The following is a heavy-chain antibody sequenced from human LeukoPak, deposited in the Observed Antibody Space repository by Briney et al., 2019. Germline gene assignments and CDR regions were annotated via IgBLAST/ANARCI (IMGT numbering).Heavy chain of an antibody. CDR1: GFTFSSYG. J-gene: IGHJ4*02. V-gene: IGHV3-23*01. CDR2: ISGSGGST. Sequence: GGSLRLSCAASGFTFSSYGMSWVRQAPGKGLEWVSAISGSGGSTYYADSVKGRFTISRDNSKNTLYLQMNSLRAEDTAVYYCAKDPAGWVMDTAMVRYFDYWGQGTLVTVSS. CDR3: AKDPAGWVMDTAMVRYFDY. D-gene: IGHD5-18*01.